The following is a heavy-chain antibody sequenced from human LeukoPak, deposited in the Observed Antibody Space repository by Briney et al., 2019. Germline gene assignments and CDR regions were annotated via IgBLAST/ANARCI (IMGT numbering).Heavy chain of an antibody. V-gene: IGHV4-61*02. Sequence: SETLSLTCTVSGGSISSGSYYWSWIRQPAGKGLEWIGRIYTSGSTNYNPSLKSRVTISVDTSKNQFSLKLSSVTAADTAVYYCARGKRWLQSGNWGQGTLVTVSS. CDR2: IYTSGST. CDR3: ARGKRWLQSGN. J-gene: IGHJ4*02. CDR1: GGSISSGSYY. D-gene: IGHD5-24*01.